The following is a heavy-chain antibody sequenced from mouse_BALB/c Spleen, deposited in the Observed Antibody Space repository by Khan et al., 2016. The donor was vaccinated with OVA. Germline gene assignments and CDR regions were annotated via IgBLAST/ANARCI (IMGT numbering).Heavy chain of an antibody. CDR2: IYPYNGGT. CDR3: ARRLYYGYYYAMDY. J-gene: IGHJ4*01. V-gene: IGHV1S29*02. D-gene: IGHD1-2*01. CDR1: GYTFTDYN. Sequence: VQLQQSGPELVKPGASVKISCKASGYTFTDYNMHWVKQSHGKSLEWIGYIYPYNGGTGYNQKFKSKATLTVDNSSSTAYMELRSLTSEDSAVYYGARRLYYGYYYAMDYWGQGTSVTVSS.